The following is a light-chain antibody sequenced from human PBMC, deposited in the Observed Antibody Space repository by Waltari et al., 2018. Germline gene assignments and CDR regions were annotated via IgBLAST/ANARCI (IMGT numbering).Light chain of an antibody. CDR3: QQSYSSPYT. CDR2: GAS. J-gene: IGKJ2*01. V-gene: IGKV1-39*01. CDR1: QSITTF. Sequence: DIQMTQSPSSQSASVGDRVTITCRASQSITTFLNWYQQKPEKAPKLLIYGASSLQSGVPSRFSGSGSGTDFTLTISSLQVEDFATYYCQQSYSSPYTFGQGTNLEIK.